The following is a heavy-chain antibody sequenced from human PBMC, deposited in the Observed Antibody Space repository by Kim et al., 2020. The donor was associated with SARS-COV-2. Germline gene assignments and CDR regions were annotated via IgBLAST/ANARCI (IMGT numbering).Heavy chain of an antibody. CDR1: GGTFSSYA. CDR2: IIPILGIA. CDR3: ARDHGYGDYTQSKNDY. V-gene: IGHV1-69*04. D-gene: IGHD4-17*01. Sequence: SVKVSCKASGGTFSSYAISWVRQAPGQGLEWMGRIIPILGIANYAQKFQGRVTITADKSTSTAYMELSSLRSEDTAVYYCARDHGYGDYTQSKNDYWGQGTLVTVSS. J-gene: IGHJ4*02.